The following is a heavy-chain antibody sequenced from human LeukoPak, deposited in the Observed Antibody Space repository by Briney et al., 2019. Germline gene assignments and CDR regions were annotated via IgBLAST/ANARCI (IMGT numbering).Heavy chain of an antibody. Sequence: SETLSLTCTVSGASISSYYWSWIRQPPGKGLDWIGYIYYSGSTNYNPSLKSRVTISVDTSKNQFSLKLISVTAADTAVYYCARGVAVAGNYYYGMDVWGQGTTVTVSS. J-gene: IGHJ6*02. CDR1: GASISSYY. V-gene: IGHV4-59*01. CDR2: IYYSGST. CDR3: ARGVAVAGNYYYGMDV. D-gene: IGHD6-19*01.